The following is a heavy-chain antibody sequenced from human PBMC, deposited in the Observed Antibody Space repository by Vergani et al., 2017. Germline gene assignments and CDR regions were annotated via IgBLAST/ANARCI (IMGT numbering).Heavy chain of an antibody. CDR3: ARGGRAMVTRWFDP. CDR2: INHSGST. CDR1: GGSLSGYD. J-gene: IGHJ5*02. D-gene: IGHD5-18*01. Sequence: QVQLQQWGAGLLKPSETLSLTCAVYGGSLSGYDWSWIRQPPGKGLEWIGEINHSGSTNYNPSLKSRVNISVDTSKNQFSLELSSVTAADTAVYYCARGGRAMVTRWFDPWGQGTLVTVSS. V-gene: IGHV4-34*02.